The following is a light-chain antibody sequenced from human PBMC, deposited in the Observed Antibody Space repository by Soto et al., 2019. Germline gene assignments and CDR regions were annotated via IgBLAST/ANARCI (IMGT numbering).Light chain of an antibody. CDR2: AAS. V-gene: IGKV1D-12*01. J-gene: IGKJ4*01. CDR3: QQANSFLFT. Sequence: DIQMTQSPSSVSASVGDRVTITCRASKGISSWLGRYQQKPGKATKLLIYAASSLQSGVPSRFSGSGSGTDFTLTISSLQPEDYATYYCQQANSFLFTFGGGTKVEIK. CDR1: KGISSW.